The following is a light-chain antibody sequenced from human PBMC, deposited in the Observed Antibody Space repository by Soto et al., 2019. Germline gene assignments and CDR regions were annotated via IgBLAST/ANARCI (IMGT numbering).Light chain of an antibody. CDR3: SSYTSSRTPYV. V-gene: IGLV2-14*01. J-gene: IGLJ1*01. CDR1: SSDVGGYNY. Sequence: QSVLTQPASVSGSPGQSITISCTGTSSDVGGYNYVSWYQQNPGKAPKLMIYEVSNRPSGVSNRFSGSKSGNTASLTISGLQAEDEADYYCSSYTSSRTPYVFGTGTKLTVL. CDR2: EVS.